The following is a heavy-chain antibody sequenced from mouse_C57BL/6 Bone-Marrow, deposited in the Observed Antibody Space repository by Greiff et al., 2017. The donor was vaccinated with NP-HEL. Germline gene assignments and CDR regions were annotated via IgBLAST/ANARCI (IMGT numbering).Heavy chain of an antibody. CDR2: IDPSDSYT. Sequence: QVQLQQPGAELVRPGTSVKLSCKASGYTFTSYWMHWVKQRPGQGLEWIGVIDPSDSYTNYNQKFKGKATLTVDTSSSTAYMQLSSLTSEDSAVYYCARSGDYAMDYWGQGTSVTVSS. D-gene: IGHD3-1*01. CDR1: GYTFTSYW. J-gene: IGHJ4*01. CDR3: ARSGDYAMDY. V-gene: IGHV1-59*01.